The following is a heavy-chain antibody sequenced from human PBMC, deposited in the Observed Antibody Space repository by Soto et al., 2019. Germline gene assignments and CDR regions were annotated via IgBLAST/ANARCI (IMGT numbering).Heavy chain of an antibody. D-gene: IGHD1-26*01. J-gene: IGHJ4*02. V-gene: IGHV3-11*01. Sequence: SLGLSCAASGFTCSAYYMSWIRQAPGKGLEWLSYISNGGDVAYYADSVRGRFTISRDDAKNSLFLQINSPTAEDTAVYYCARGGSYGWGFDYWGQGTLVTVSS. CDR1: GFTCSAYY. CDR2: ISNGGDVA. CDR3: ARGGSYGWGFDY.